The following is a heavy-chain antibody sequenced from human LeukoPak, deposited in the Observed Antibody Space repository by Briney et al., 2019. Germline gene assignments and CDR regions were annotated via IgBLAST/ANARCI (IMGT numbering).Heavy chain of an antibody. Sequence: SETLSLTCAVYGGSFSGYYLSWIRQPPGKGLEWIGEINHSGSTNYNPSLKSRVTISVDTSKNQFSLKLSSVTAADTAVYYCASGNRADDYWGQGTLVTVSS. D-gene: IGHD1-14*01. CDR1: GGSFSGYY. J-gene: IGHJ4*02. V-gene: IGHV4-34*01. CDR2: INHSGST. CDR3: ASGNRADDY.